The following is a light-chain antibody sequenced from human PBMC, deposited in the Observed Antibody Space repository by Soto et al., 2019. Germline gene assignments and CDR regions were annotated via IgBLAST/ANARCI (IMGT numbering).Light chain of an antibody. CDR3: HQYDNWPPWT. V-gene: IGKV3-15*01. CDR1: ESVGTN. J-gene: IGKJ1*01. CDR2: GAF. Sequence: EVLMTQSPATLSVSPGERATLSCRASESVGTNVGWYQQKPGQAPRLLIFGAFTRAAGIPARFSGSGSGTEFTLTINSLQSEDFAVYYCHQYDNWPPWTFGQGTKVEIK.